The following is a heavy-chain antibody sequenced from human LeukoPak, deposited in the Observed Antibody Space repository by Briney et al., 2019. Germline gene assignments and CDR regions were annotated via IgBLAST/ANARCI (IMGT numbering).Heavy chain of an antibody. Sequence: GGSLRLSCAASGFTFSSYWMHWVRQAPGKGLVWASRINSDGSSTSYADSVKGRFTISRDNAKNTLYLQMNSLRAEDTAVYYCARGGEVLLWFANDYWGQGTLVTVSS. CDR1: GFTFSSYW. CDR2: INSDGSST. J-gene: IGHJ4*02. CDR3: ARGGEVLLWFANDY. V-gene: IGHV3-74*01. D-gene: IGHD3-10*01.